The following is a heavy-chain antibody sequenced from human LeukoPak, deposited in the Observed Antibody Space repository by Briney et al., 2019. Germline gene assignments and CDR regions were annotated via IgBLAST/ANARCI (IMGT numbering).Heavy chain of an antibody. J-gene: IGHJ4*02. D-gene: IGHD3-10*01. V-gene: IGHV3-23*01. CDR3: AKDRITVVRGVIGDPDY. Sequence: GSLRLSCAASGFTVSSIYMSWVRQAQGKGLEWASAISGSGGSTYYADSVKGRFTISRDNSKNTLNLKMNSLRAEATADNYCAKDRITVVRGVIGDPDYWGQGTLVTVSS. CDR2: ISGSGGST. CDR1: GFTVSSIY.